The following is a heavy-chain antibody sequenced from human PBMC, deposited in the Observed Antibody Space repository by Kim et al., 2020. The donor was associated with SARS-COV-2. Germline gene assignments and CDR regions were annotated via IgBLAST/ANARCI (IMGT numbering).Heavy chain of an antibody. CDR3: TTDRKDFWSGYYVGTLAY. CDR2: IKSKTDGGTP. CDR1: GFTFSHAW. J-gene: IGHJ4*02. V-gene: IGHV3-15*01. D-gene: IGHD3-3*01. Sequence: GGSLRLSCAASGFTFSHAWMNWVRQAPGKGLEWVGRIKSKTDGGTPDYAAPVKGRINISRDDSKSMLYLEMNSLKTEDTAVYYCTTDRKDFWSGYYVGTLAYWGQGALVTVSA.